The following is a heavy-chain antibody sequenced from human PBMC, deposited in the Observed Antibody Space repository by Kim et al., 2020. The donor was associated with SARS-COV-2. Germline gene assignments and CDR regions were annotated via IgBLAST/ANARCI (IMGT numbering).Heavy chain of an antibody. V-gene: IGHV4-31*03. CDR3: ARALDSSGWYWFGY. Sequence: SETLSLTCTVSGGSISSGGYYWSWIRQHPGKGLEWIGYIYYSGSTYYNPSLKSRVTISVDTSKNQFSLKLSSVTAADTAVYYCARALDSSGWYWFGYWGQGTLVTVSS. CDR2: IYYSGST. D-gene: IGHD6-19*01. CDR1: GGSISSGGYY. J-gene: IGHJ4*02.